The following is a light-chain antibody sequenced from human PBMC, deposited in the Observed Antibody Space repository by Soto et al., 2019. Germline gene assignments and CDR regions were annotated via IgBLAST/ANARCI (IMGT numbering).Light chain of an antibody. J-gene: IGLJ1*01. CDR2: EVT. CDR1: XXYVGSYNR. Sequence: QSVLTQPXXVSXSPXXXXTXXXXXXXXYVGSYNRVSWYQQPPGTAPKLMIYEVTNRPSGVPDRFSGSKSGNTASLTISGLQAEDEADYYCSSYTSSSTYVFGTXTX. CDR3: SSYTSSSTYV. V-gene: IGLV2-18*02.